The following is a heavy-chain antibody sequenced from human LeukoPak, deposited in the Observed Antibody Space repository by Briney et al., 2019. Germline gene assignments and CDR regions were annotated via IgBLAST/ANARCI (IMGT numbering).Heavy chain of an antibody. D-gene: IGHD2-21*01. CDR2: IGPSGST. J-gene: IGHJ4*02. CDR1: GCTISSGPYF. Sequence: SETLSLTCSVSGCTISSGPYFWSCIGQAPGLGLEWIGYIGPSGSTYYNPSLSGLVAISVDKSRTHFPLMLTAVTAADTAFYYCARKGPEHLHTYFDHWRGGILLAVS. V-gene: IGHV4-30-2*01. CDR3: ARKGPEHLHTYFDH.